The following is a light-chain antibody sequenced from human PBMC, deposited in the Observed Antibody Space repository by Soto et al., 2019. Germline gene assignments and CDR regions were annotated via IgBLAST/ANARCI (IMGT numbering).Light chain of an antibody. Sequence: QSVLTQPPSASGTPGQRVTISCSGSSSNIGSNYVNWYQHLPGTAPKLLIYRNDQRPSGVPDRFSGSKSGTSASLAISGLRSDDEADYYCATRDDSLSGHLLFGGGTKRTVL. CDR3: ATRDDSLSGHLL. CDR1: SSNIGSNY. CDR2: RND. V-gene: IGLV1-47*01. J-gene: IGLJ3*02.